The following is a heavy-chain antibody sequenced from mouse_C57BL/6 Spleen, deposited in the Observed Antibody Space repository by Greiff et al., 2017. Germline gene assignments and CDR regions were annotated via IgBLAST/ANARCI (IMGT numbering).Heavy chain of an antibody. CDR1: GYTFTSYW. D-gene: IGHD2-2*01. CDR3: ARSGYERDYYAMDY. V-gene: IGHV1-50*01. Sequence: VQLQQPGAELVKPGASVKLSCKASGYTFTSYWMQWVKQRPGQGLEWIGEIDPSDSYTNYNQKFKGKATLTVDTSSSTAYMQLSSLTSEDSAVYYCARSGYERDYYAMDYWGQGTSVTVSS. J-gene: IGHJ4*01. CDR2: IDPSDSYT.